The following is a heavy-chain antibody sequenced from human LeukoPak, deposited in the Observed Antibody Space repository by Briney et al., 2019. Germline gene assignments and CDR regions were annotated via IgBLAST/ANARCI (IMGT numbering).Heavy chain of an antibody. CDR2: IIAYNGNT. V-gene: IGHV1-18*04. CDR3: ARAWGSHYLYFDL. J-gene: IGHJ2*01. CDR1: GYTFTSYY. D-gene: IGHD7-27*01. Sequence: ASVKVSCKASGYTFTSYYMHWVRQAPGQGLEWMGWIIAYNGNTNYAQKLQGRVTMTTDTSTSTAYMGLRSLRSDDTAVYYCARAWGSHYLYFDLWGRGTLVTVSS.